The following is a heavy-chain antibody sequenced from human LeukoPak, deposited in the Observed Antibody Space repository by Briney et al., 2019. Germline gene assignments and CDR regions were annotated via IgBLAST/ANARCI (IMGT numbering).Heavy chain of an antibody. J-gene: IGHJ4*02. CDR2: ISGSGGST. V-gene: IGHV3-23*01. CDR1: GFTFSSYA. Sequence: GGSLRLSCAASGFTFSSYAMSWVRQAPGKGLEWVSAISGSGGSTYYADSVKGRFTISRDNSKNTLYLQMNSLRAEDTAVYYCAKWAGWSYYGSGSFFDYWGQGTLVPVSS. CDR3: AKWAGWSYYGSGSFFDY. D-gene: IGHD3-10*01.